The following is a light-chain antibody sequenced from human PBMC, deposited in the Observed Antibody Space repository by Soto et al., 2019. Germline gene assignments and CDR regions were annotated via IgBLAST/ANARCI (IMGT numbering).Light chain of an antibody. J-gene: IGKJ4*01. CDR3: HQYCSPSALS. CDR1: QSVSSSY. Sequence: DIETTQSPSTLSAFHWERATLSCMASQSVSSSYLAWYQQKPGQAPSLLIYGASSRAPGIPDRFSGSGSGTDFTLTISRGEHQDFAVYYCHQYCSPSALSFGEGTKVDIK. V-gene: IGKV3-20*01. CDR2: GAS.